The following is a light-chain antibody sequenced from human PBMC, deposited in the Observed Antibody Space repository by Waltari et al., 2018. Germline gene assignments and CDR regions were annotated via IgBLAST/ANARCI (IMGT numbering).Light chain of an antibody. CDR3: SSYTSSSTHVV. CDR2: EVS. Sequence: QSALPQHAHVSGSPGQSITISCTGTSSDVGGHNSIRWYQQHPGNAPKLMIYEVSNRPSGVSNRFSGSKSGNTASLTISGLQAEDEADYYCSSYTSSSTHVVFGGGTKLTVL. CDR1: SSDVGGHNS. J-gene: IGLJ2*01. V-gene: IGLV2-14*01.